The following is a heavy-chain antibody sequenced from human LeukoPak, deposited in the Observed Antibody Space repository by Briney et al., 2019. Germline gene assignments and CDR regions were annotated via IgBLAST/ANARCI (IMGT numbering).Heavy chain of an antibody. CDR1: GFTFDDYA. CDR2: ISWNSGSI. D-gene: IGHD5-18*01. J-gene: IGHJ4*02. Sequence: PGGSLSLSCAASGFTFDDYAMHWVRQAPGKGLEWVSGISWNSGSIGYADSVKGRFTISRDNAKNSLYLQMNSLRAEDTALYYCAKGVDTAMAENYYSDYWGQGTLVTVSS. V-gene: IGHV3-9*01. CDR3: AKGVDTAMAENYYSDY.